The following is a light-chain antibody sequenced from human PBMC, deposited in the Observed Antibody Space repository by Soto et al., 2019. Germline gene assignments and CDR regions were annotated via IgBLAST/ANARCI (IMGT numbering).Light chain of an antibody. Sequence: DIQMTQSPSTLSASVGDRVTITCRASERISTWLAWYQQKPGRAPKLLIYDPSNLESGVPSRFHGSSSRTEFILTIDSVQPDDFATYSCQQYTGMFGQGTGVDIK. CDR2: DPS. J-gene: IGKJ1*01. V-gene: IGKV1-5*01. CDR3: QQYTGM. CDR1: ERISTW.